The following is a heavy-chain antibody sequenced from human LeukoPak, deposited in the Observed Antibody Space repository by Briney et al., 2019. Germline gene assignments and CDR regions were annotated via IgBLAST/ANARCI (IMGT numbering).Heavy chain of an antibody. J-gene: IGHJ4*02. CDR3: ARQTGSGLFTLP. Sequence: GTLRLSCAASGFTFSSYGMSWVRQPPGKGLEWIGSIYYTGNTYYNASLKRRVTISIDTSKNQISLRLTSVTATDTAMYYCARQTGSGLFTLPGGQGTLVTVSS. CDR1: GFTFSSYG. D-gene: IGHD3-10*01. CDR2: IYYTGNT. V-gene: IGHV4-39*01.